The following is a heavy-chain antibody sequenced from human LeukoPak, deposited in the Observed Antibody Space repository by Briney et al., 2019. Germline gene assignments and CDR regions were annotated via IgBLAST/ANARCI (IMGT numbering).Heavy chain of an antibody. J-gene: IGHJ4*02. CDR1: GYKLSNHG. V-gene: IGHV1-18*01. CDR2: ISGYNGDS. Sequence: ASVKVSCRASGYKLSNHGLNWVRQVPGQGLEWMGWISGYNGDSSYAQKFQGRTTMTVDTSSRTAYMELRSLRSDDTAVYYCARGQGFTVVFPIDHWGQGTLVTVSS. CDR3: ARGQGFTVVFPIDH. D-gene: IGHD4-23*01.